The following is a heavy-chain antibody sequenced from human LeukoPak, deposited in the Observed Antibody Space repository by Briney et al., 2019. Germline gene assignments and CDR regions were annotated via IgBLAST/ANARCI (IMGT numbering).Heavy chain of an antibody. V-gene: IGHV4-38-2*02. CDR2: VYQTGST. J-gene: IGHJ3*01. Sequence: SETLTLTCTVSGYAISSGFYWGWLRSPPGTGLEGIGTVYQTGSTSYNPSLKSRVTISVDTSKNNFSLRLTSVTAADTADYYCARFGELANNESFDVWGQGTKVTVSS. CDR3: ARFGELANNESFDV. D-gene: IGHD1-26*01. CDR1: GYAISSGFY.